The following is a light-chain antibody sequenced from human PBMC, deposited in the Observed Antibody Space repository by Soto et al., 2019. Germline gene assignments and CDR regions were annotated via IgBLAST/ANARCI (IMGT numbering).Light chain of an antibody. V-gene: IGLV1-51*02. CDR1: TPNIGNNY. CDR3: GTWDSSLSGYV. Sequence: SALTPPPAQSAAPGKKVTISCSGSTPNIGNNYVSWYQHLPGTAPKLLIYENNERPSGIPDRFSGSKSGTSATLGITGLQTGDEADYYCGTWDSSLSGYVFGTGTKVTVL. CDR2: ENN. J-gene: IGLJ1*01.